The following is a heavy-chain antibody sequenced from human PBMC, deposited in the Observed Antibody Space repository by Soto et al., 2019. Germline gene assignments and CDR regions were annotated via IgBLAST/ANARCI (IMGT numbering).Heavy chain of an antibody. V-gene: IGHV4-59*01. D-gene: IGHD3-22*01. CDR3: ARGDDRSGLGPYFDY. CDR1: GGSISSYY. CDR2: IYYSGST. Sequence: LSLTCTVSGGSISSYYCCWIRQPPGKGLEWIGYIYYSGSTNYNPSLKSRVTISVDTSKNQFSLKLSSVTAADTAVYYCARGDDRSGLGPYFDYWGQGTLVTVSS. J-gene: IGHJ4*02.